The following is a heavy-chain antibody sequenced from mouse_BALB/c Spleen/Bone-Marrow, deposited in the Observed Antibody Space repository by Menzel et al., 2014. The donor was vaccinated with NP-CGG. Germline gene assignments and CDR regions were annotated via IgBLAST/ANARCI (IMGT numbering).Heavy chain of an antibody. CDR2: INPSNGRT. CDR3: ARASWLLRYYYAMDY. J-gene: IGHJ4*01. Sequence: QVQLQQPGAELVKPGASVKLSCKASGYTFTSYWMHWVKQRPGQGLEWIGEINPSNGRTNYNEKFKSKATLTVDKSSSTAYMQLSSLTSEDFAVYYCARASWLLRYYYAMDYWGQGTSVTVSS. CDR1: GYTFTSYW. D-gene: IGHD2-3*01. V-gene: IGHV1S81*02.